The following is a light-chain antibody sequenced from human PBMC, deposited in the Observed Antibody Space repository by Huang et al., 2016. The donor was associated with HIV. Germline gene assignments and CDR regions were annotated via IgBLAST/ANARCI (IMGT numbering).Light chain of an antibody. Sequence: DIVVTQSPDSLAVSLGETASRTCRPRQSVRSRSTNKNYLAWCQQKAGQPPKLLIFWASTREAGVSDRITGSGSGTHFTLTISNVRTEDVAIYYCQQYYNSPQTFGPGTRVEI. CDR3: QQYYNSPQT. V-gene: IGKV4-1*01. J-gene: IGKJ1*01. CDR1: QSVRSRSTNKNY. CDR2: WAS.